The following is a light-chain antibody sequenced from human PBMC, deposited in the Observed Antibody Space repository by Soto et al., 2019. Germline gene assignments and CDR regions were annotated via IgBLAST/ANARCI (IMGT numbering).Light chain of an antibody. CDR2: DAY. CDR1: QSFRGL. V-gene: IGKV3-11*01. CDR3: QQRHMWPIT. Sequence: VLTQSPVPLSLSPGERATLSCRASQSFRGLLAWYQQKPGQAPRLLIYDAYNRATGIPPRFSGSGSGTDFTLTISSLEPEDSAVYYCQQRHMWPITFGQGTRLEIK. J-gene: IGKJ5*01.